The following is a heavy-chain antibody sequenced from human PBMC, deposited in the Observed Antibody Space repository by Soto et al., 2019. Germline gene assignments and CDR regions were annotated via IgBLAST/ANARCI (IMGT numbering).Heavy chain of an antibody. CDR3: ARNSPYIAAAGPFDY. CDR2: ISYDGSNK. V-gene: IGHV3-30-3*01. CDR1: GFTFSSYA. D-gene: IGHD6-13*01. Sequence: GGSLRLSCAASGFTFSSYAMHWVRQAPGKGQEWVAVISYDGSNKYYADSVKGRFTISRDNSKNTLYLQMNSLRAEDTAVYYCARNSPYIAAAGPFDYWGQGTLVTVSS. J-gene: IGHJ4*02.